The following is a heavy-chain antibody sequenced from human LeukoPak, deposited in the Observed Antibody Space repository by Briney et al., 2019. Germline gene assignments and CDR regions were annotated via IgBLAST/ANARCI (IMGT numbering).Heavy chain of an antibody. D-gene: IGHD4-23*01. CDR2: ISGSGNT. J-gene: IGHJ5*02. CDR3: ARDPDYGGNSGWFDP. CDR1: GFAFSYYA. V-gene: IGHV3-69-1*02. Sequence: PGGSLRLSCAASGFAFSYYAMSWVRQAPGKGLEWVSGISGSGNTHYTDSVKGRFTISRDNAKNSLYLQMNSLRAEDTAVYYCARDPDYGGNSGWFDPWGQGTLVTVSS.